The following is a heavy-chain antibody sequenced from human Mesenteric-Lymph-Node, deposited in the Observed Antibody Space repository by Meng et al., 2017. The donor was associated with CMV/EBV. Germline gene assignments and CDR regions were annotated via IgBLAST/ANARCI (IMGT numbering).Heavy chain of an antibody. CDR1: GVSISSTGYY. V-gene: IGHV4-31*03. Sequence: SETLSLTCTVSGVSISSTGYYWTWIRQHPGKGLEWIGYMYYSGSTYYNPSLKSRVTISVDTSKNQFSLKLSSVTAADTAVYYCARAAADPKYYYYYGMDVWGQGTTVTVSS. D-gene: IGHD6-13*01. J-gene: IGHJ6*02. CDR2: MYYSGST. CDR3: ARAAADPKYYYYYGMDV.